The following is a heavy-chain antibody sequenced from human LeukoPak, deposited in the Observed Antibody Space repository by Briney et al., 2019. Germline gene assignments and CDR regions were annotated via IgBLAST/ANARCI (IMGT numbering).Heavy chain of an antibody. D-gene: IGHD6-19*01. V-gene: IGHV1-8*01. J-gene: IGHJ5*02. Sequence: ASVKVSCKASGYTFTSYDINWVRQATGQGLEWMGWMNPNSGNTGYVQKFQGRVTMTRNTSISTAYMELSSLRSEDTAVYYCARGRRQWLAYNWFDPWGQGTLVTVSS. CDR2: MNPNSGNT. CDR3: ARGRRQWLAYNWFDP. CDR1: GYTFTSYD.